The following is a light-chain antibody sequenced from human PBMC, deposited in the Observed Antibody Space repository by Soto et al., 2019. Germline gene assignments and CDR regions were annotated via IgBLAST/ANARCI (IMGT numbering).Light chain of an antibody. V-gene: IGLV2-14*01. CDR1: SSDVGAYNY. J-gene: IGLJ1*01. CDR2: DVS. Sequence: QSVLAQPASGTGFPGQSITISCTGNSSDVGAYNYDSWYQQYPGEAPKVIIYDVSHRPAGVSNRFSGSKSGNTASLTISGLQTQDEADYYCSPYTSATTYVFGTGTKVTVL. CDR3: SPYTSATTYV.